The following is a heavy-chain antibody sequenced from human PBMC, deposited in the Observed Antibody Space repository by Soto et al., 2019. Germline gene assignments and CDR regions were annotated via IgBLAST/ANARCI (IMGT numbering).Heavy chain of an antibody. CDR1: GYSFTSYW. CDR2: IYPGDSDT. CDR3: ASGGHYDFWSTTMFDY. D-gene: IGHD3-3*01. V-gene: IGHV5-51*01. Sequence: GESLKISCKGSGYSFTSYWIGWVRQMPGKGLEWMGIIYPGDSDTRYSPSFQGQVTISADKSISTAYLQWSSLKASDTAMYYCASGGHYDFWSTTMFDYWGQGTLVTVSS. J-gene: IGHJ4*02.